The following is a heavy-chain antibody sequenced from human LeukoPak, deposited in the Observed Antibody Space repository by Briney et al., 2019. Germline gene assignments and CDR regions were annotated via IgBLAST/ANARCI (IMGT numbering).Heavy chain of an antibody. Sequence: ETLSLTCTVSGGSISSSSYYWGWIRQPPGKGLEWVSTISGSGGSIHYADSVKGRFTISRDSSKNTLYLQMNSLRADDTAVYYCAKDPWEGPTKTWGSWFDPWGQGTLVTVSS. CDR2: ISGSGGSI. CDR3: AKDPWEGPTKTWGSWFDP. V-gene: IGHV3-23*01. CDR1: GGSISSSSYY. J-gene: IGHJ5*02. D-gene: IGHD1-26*01.